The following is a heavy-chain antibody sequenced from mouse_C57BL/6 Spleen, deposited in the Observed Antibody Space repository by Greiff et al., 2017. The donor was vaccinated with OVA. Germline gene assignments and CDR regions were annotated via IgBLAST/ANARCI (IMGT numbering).Heavy chain of an antibody. CDR1: GYAFSSSW. V-gene: IGHV1-82*01. CDR2: IYPGDGDT. J-gene: IGHJ3*01. CDR3: ARGDSSGSWAY. D-gene: IGHD3-2*02. Sequence: QVQLQQSGPELVKPGASVKISCKASGYAFSSSWMNWVKQRPGKGLEWIGRIYPGDGDTNYNGKFKGKATLTADKSSSTAYMQRSSLTSEDSAVYFCARGDSSGSWAYWGQGTLVTVSA.